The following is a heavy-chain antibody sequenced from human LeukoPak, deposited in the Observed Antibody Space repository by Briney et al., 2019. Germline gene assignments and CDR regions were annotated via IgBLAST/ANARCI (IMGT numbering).Heavy chain of an antibody. CDR2: IYTSGST. V-gene: IGHV4-61*02. J-gene: IGHJ4*02. D-gene: IGHD3-3*01. CDR1: GGSLSSGSYY. Sequence: SETLSLTCTVSGGSLSSGSYYWSWIRQPAGKGLEWIWRIYTSGSTNYNPSLKSRVTISLDTSKNQFSLKLSSVTAAETAVYYCASLDVGSGSLIDYWGKGTLVTASS. CDR3: ASLDVGSGSLIDY.